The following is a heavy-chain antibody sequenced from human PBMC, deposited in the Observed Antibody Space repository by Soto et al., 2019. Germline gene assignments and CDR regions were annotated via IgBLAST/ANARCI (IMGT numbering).Heavy chain of an antibody. Sequence: SETLSLTCAVYGGSFSGYYWSWIRQPPGKGLEWIGEINHSGSTNYNPSLKSRVTISVDTSKNQFSLKLSSVTAADTAVYYCARRKSDILTGYFNYYYYMDVWGKGTTVTVSS. CDR1: GGSFSGYY. D-gene: IGHD3-9*01. V-gene: IGHV4-34*01. J-gene: IGHJ6*03. CDR2: INHSGST. CDR3: ARRKSDILTGYFNYYYYMDV.